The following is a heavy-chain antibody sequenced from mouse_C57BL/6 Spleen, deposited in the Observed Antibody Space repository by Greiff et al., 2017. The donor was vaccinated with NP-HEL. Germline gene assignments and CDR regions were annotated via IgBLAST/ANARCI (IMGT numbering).Heavy chain of an antibody. V-gene: IGHV14-3*01. D-gene: IGHD1-1*01. CDR1: GFNIKNTY. CDR2: IDPANGNT. Sequence: EVMLVESVAELVRPGASVKLSCTASGFNIKNTYMHWVKQRPEQGLEWIGRIDPANGNTKYAPKFQGKATITADTSSNTAYLQLSSLTSEDTAIYYCAREDGSSYRYYAMDYWGQGTSVTVSS. CDR3: AREDGSSYRYYAMDY. J-gene: IGHJ4*01.